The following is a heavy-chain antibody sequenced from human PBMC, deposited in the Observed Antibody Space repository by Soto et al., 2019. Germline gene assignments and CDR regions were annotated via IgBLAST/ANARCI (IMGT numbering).Heavy chain of an antibody. CDR2: IYYSGST. Sequence: SETLSLTCAVSGGSISSGGYYWSWIRQHQGKGLEWIGYIYYSGSTYYNPSLKSRVTISVDTSKNQFSLKLSSVTAADTAVYYCASLLIPLISMLGTPSGYFQHSGQGTLLTVSS. J-gene: IGHJ1*01. CDR3: ASLLIPLISMLGTPSGYFQH. CDR1: GGSISSGGYY. D-gene: IGHD2-15*01. V-gene: IGHV4-31*11.